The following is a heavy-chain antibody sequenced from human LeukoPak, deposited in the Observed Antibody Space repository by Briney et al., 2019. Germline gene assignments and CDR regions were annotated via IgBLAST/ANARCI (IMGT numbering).Heavy chain of an antibody. J-gene: IGHJ4*02. V-gene: IGHV4-34*01. CDR2: LIQRGSI. CDR3: ARGPGGDVDCGSPSCQYHFDY. CDR1: GGSFRGSY. Sequence: SETLSLTRGVHGGSFRGSYSSWSRKPPGKGLEWIGELIQRGSITYNPYPKSRGTISVQTTKKQFSLKLSSGTAGESAVYYSARGPGGDVDCGSPSCQYHFDYWGQGTLVTVSS. D-gene: IGHD2-2*01.